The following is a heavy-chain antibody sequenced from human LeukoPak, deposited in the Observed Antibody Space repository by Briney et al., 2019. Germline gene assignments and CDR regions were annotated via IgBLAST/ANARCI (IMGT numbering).Heavy chain of an antibody. CDR3: ARQTASAGTAGFDF. J-gene: IGHJ4*02. V-gene: IGHV4-4*07. Sequence: SETLSLTCTVSGGSISSYYWSWIRQPAGKGLEWIGRIYSTGSTNYNPSLKSRVTMSVDTSKNQFSLRLRSVTAADTAVYYCARQTASAGTAGFDFWGQGALVTVSS. CDR2: IYSTGST. CDR1: GGSISSYY. D-gene: IGHD6-13*01.